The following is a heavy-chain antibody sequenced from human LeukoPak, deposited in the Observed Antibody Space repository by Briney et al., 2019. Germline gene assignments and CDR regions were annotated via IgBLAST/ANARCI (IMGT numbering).Heavy chain of an antibody. CDR3: TRDGGSFCDFDY. CDR1: GFSFRNYA. D-gene: IGHD1-26*01. Sequence: GGSLGLSCVASGFSFRNYAIHWVRQAPGKGLEYVSVINTDGRITYYADSVKGRFTISRDNSKNTVYLQMGSLRGEDMAVYYCTRDGGSFCDFDYWGQGTLVTVSS. V-gene: IGHV3-64*02. J-gene: IGHJ4*02. CDR2: INTDGRIT.